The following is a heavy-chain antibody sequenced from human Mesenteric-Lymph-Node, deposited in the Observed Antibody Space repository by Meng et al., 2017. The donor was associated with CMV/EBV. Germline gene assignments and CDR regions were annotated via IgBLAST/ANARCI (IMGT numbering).Heavy chain of an antibody. CDR3: ARGGSYHNWFDP. V-gene: IGHV4-34*01. CDR1: GGSFSGYY. D-gene: IGHD1-26*01. Sequence: SETLSLTCAVYGGSFSGYYWSWIRQPPGKGLEWIGEINHSGSTNYNPSLKSRVTKAVDTSKNQFSRKLSSVTAADTAVYYCARGGSYHNWFDPWGQGTLVTVSS. CDR2: INHSGST. J-gene: IGHJ5*02.